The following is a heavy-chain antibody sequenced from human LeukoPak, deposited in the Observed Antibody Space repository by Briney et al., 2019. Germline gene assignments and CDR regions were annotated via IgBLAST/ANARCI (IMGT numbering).Heavy chain of an antibody. CDR1: GGSISSHY. CDR2: IYYSGST. J-gene: IGHJ3*02. D-gene: IGHD3-3*01. V-gene: IGHV4-59*11. CDR3: ASLPDCWSGYYRAEVVVIDI. Sequence: SETLSLTCTVSGGSISSHYWSWIRQPPGKGLEWIGYIYYSGSTNYNPSLKSRVTISVDTSKNQFSLKLNSVTAADTAVYYCASLPDCWSGYYRAEVVVIDIWGQGTMVTVSS.